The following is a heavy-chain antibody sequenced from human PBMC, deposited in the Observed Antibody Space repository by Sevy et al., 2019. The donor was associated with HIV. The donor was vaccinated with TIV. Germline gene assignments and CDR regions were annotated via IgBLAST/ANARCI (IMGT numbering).Heavy chain of an antibody. D-gene: IGHD3-22*01. CDR1: GKKVTQLA. J-gene: IGHJ4*02. CDR2: FDPEDGET. V-gene: IGHV1-24*01. CDR3: ATTKDYYESSGSPFDD. Sequence: ASVKVSCKVSGKKVTQLAMHWVRQAPGKGLEWMATFDPEDGETFYAQNFQGRVTMTEDTSRDTAYMKLSSLRSEDAAVYYCATTKDYYESSGSPFDDWGQGTLVTVSS.